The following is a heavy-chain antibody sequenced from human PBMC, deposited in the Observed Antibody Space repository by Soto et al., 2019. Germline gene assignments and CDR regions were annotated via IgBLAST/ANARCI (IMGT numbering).Heavy chain of an antibody. J-gene: IGHJ5*02. Sequence: SETLSLTCTVSGGSISSYYWSWIRQPPGKGLEWIGYIYYSGSTNYNPSLKSRVTISVDTSKNQFSLKLSSVTAADTAVYYCAVGYCSGGSCLFPYPFDWFDPWGQGTLVTVSS. CDR3: AVGYCSGGSCLFPYPFDWFDP. CDR2: IYYSGST. D-gene: IGHD2-15*01. V-gene: IGHV4-59*08. CDR1: GGSISSYY.